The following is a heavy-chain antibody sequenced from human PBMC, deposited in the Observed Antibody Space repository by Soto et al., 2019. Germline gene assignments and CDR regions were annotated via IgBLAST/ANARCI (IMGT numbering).Heavy chain of an antibody. V-gene: IGHV1-69*13. Sequence: SVKVSCKASGGTFSSYAISWVRQAPGQGLEWMGGIIPIFGTANYAQKFQGRVTITADESTSTAYMELSSLRPEDTAVYYCARERLVGATRDAFDIWGQGTMVTVSS. D-gene: IGHD1-26*01. CDR3: ARERLVGATRDAFDI. CDR2: IIPIFGTA. J-gene: IGHJ3*02. CDR1: GGTFSSYA.